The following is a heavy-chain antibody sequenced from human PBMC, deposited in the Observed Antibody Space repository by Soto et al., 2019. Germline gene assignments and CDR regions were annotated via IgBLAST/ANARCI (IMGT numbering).Heavy chain of an antibody. CDR2: INHSGST. CDR1: GGSFSGYY. J-gene: IGHJ5*02. D-gene: IGHD5-18*01. CDR3: ARVVWRYSYGQVNWFDP. V-gene: IGHV4-34*01. Sequence: SETLSLTCAVYGGSFSGYYWSWIRQPPGKGLEWIGEINHSGSTNYNPSLKSRVTISVDTSKNQFSLKLSSVTAADTAVYYCARVVWRYSYGQVNWFDPWSQGTLVTVSS.